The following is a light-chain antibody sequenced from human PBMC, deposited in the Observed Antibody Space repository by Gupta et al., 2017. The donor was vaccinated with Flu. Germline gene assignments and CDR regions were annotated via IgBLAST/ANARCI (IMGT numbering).Light chain of an antibody. CDR3: SSLAGDYAGG. V-gene: IGLV2-11*01. J-gene: IGLJ3*02. Sequence: QSALTQPRSVSGSPGQSVTISCTGTSSDVGCSVYVSWYQQRPGKAPKLMIYDVSKRPSGVPDRGSGARSGNGAALTVSGLQAEDEADDDCSSLAGDYAGGFGGGTKVTVL. CDR2: DVS. CDR1: SSDVGCSVY.